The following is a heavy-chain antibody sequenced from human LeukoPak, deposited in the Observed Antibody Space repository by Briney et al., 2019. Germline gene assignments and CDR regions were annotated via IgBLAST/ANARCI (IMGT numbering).Heavy chain of an antibody. CDR1: GFTFSSYA. D-gene: IGHD2-8*01. J-gene: IGHJ4*02. CDR3: ARDETNFDY. CDR2: ISGSASTT. Sequence: GGSLRLSCAASGFTFSSYAMGWVRQAPGQGLEWVSSISGSASTTYYADSVKGRFTISRDNSKNTLYLQMNSLRAEDTAVYYCARDETNFDYWGQGTLVTVSS. V-gene: IGHV3-23*01.